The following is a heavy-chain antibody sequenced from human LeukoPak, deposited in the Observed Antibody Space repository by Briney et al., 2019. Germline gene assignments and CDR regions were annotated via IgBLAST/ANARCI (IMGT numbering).Heavy chain of an antibody. Sequence: GVSVKVSCKTSGYTFTNYYIHWVRQAPGQGFEWMGWINPSSGSTNYAQKFQGRVTMTRDTSISTAYMDLNRLTSDDTAIYYCARALSGDLVDYWGQGSLVTVSS. J-gene: IGHJ4*02. CDR3: ARALSGDLVDY. CDR1: GYTFTNYY. CDR2: INPSSGST. D-gene: IGHD1-26*01. V-gene: IGHV1-2*02.